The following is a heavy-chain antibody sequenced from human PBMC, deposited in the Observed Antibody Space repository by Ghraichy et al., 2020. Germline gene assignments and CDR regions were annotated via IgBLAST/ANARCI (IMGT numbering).Heavy chain of an antibody. CDR1: GGSISSYY. CDR2: IYTSGST. J-gene: IGHJ4*02. V-gene: IGHV4-4*07. D-gene: IGHD3-22*01. CDR3: ARFYYDHSGYYFDY. Sequence: SETLSPTCTVSGGSISSYYWNWIRQPAGKGLEWIGRIYTSGSTDYNPSLKSRVTMSVDTSKNQFSLKLSSVTAADTAVYYCARFYYDHSGYYFDYWGQGTLVTVSS.